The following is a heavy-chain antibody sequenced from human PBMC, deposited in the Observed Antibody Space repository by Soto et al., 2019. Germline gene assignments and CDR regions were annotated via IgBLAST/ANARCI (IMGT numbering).Heavy chain of an antibody. V-gene: IGHV3-7*01. Sequence: EVQLVESGGGLVQPGGSLRLSCAASKFTFSSYWMNWVRQAPGKGLEWVANIKQDGSEKYYVDSVKGRFTICRDNAKNALYQQMKSLQAEDTAVHYCAGGGGCVIDSWGQRALVTVSS. CDR3: AGGGGCVIDS. J-gene: IGHJ4*02. CDR2: IKQDGSEK. D-gene: IGHD3-16*01. CDR1: KFTFSSYW.